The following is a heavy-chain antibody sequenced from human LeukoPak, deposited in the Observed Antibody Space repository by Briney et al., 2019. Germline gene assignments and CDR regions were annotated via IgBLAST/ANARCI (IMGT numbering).Heavy chain of an antibody. V-gene: IGHV4-61*02. J-gene: IGHJ4*02. Sequence: SETLSLTCTVSGGSISSGSYYWSWIRQPAGKGLEWIGRIYTSGSTNYNPSLKSRVTISVDTSKNQFSLKLSSVTAADTAVYYCASLGYSYAVDYWGQGTLVTVSS. CDR1: GGSISSGSYY. CDR2: IYTSGST. CDR3: ASLGYSYAVDY. D-gene: IGHD5-18*01.